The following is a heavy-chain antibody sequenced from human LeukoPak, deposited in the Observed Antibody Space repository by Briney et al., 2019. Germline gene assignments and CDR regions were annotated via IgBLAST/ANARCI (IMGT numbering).Heavy chain of an antibody. D-gene: IGHD4-17*01. J-gene: IGHJ4*02. CDR1: GFSLSTSGVG. CDR2: IYWDDDK. Sequence: ESGPTLVKPTQTLTLTCTLPGFSLSTSGVGVGWIRQPPGKALEWLALIYWDDDKRYSPSLKSRLTITKDTSKNQVVLTMTNMDPVDTTTYYCAHLTMTYLVTTPTFDYWGQGTLVTVSS. CDR3: AHLTMTYLVTTPTFDY. V-gene: IGHV2-5*02.